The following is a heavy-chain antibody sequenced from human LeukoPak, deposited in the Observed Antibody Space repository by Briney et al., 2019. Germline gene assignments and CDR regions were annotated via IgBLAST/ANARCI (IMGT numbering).Heavy chain of an antibody. V-gene: IGHV3-7*05. CDR3: ARDPYSSTLSYGMDV. CDR2: IKQDGSEE. J-gene: IGHJ6*02. D-gene: IGHD6-6*01. Sequence: GGSLRLSCAASGFTFSSYWMSWVRQAPGKGLEWVANIKQDGSEEVYVDSVKGRFTISRDNAKNSLFLQMNTLRAEDTAVYYCARDPYSSTLSYGMDVWGQGTTVTVSS. CDR1: GFTFSSYW.